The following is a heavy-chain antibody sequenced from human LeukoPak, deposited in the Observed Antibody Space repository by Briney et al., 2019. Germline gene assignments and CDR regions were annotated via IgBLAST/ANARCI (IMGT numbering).Heavy chain of an antibody. Sequence: ASVKVSCKASGYTFTTYAMNWVRQAPGQGLEWMGWINPNSGGTNYAQKFQGRVTMTRDTSISTAYMELSRLRSDDTAVYYCARDRAMFDAFDIWGQGTMVTVSS. CDR2: INPNSGGT. CDR1: GYTFTTYA. D-gene: IGHD3-10*02. J-gene: IGHJ3*02. V-gene: IGHV1-2*02. CDR3: ARDRAMFDAFDI.